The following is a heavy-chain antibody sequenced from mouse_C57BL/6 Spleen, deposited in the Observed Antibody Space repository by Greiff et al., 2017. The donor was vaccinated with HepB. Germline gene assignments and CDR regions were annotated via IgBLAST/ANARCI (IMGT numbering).Heavy chain of an antibody. V-gene: IGHV14-4*01. CDR2: IDPENGDT. CDR1: GFNIKDDY. Sequence: VQLQQSGAELVRPGASVKLSCTASGFNIKDDYMHWVKQRPEQGLEWIGWIDPENGDTEYASKFQGKATITADTSSNTAYLQLSSLTSEDTAVYYCTSYGNHEGFAYWGQGTLVTVSA. D-gene: IGHD2-1*01. J-gene: IGHJ3*01. CDR3: TSYGNHEGFAY.